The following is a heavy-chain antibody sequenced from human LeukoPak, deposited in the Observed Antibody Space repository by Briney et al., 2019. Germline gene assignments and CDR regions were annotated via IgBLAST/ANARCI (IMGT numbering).Heavy chain of an antibody. CDR3: AKGELLWFRNFRGYYFDY. J-gene: IGHJ4*02. D-gene: IGHD3-10*01. V-gene: IGHV3-7*03. Sequence: GGSLRLSCAASGFTFSMSGWHWVRQAPGKGLEWVANIKQDGSEKYYVDSVKGRFTISRDNAKNSLYLQMNSLRAEDTALYYCAKGELLWFRNFRGYYFDYWGQGTLVTVSS. CDR1: GFTFSMSG. CDR2: IKQDGSEK.